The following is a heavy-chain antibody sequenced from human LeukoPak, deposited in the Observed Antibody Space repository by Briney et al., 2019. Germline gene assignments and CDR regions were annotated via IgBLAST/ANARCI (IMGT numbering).Heavy chain of an antibody. CDR2: IYHNGNT. D-gene: IGHD3-16*01. J-gene: IGHJ4*02. CDR1: RGSMSGYY. CDR3: ARDGALAY. Sequence: SETLSLTCTVSRGSMSGYYWSWIRQPPGKGLEWIGYIYHNGNTNYNPSLKGRVTISIDTSKSQFSLRLNSLTAADTAVYYCARDGALAYWGRGTLVTVAS. V-gene: IGHV4-59*01.